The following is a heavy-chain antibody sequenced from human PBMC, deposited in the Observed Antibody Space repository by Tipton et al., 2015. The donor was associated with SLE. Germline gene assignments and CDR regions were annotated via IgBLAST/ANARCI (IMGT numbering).Heavy chain of an antibody. CDR1: GYNFIGYT. Sequence: QSGAEVKKPGASVRVSCKASGYNFIGYTIHWLRQAPGQGLEWVGWINPISGATHYAQKFQGGVRLSRDTSINTVYMQMTSLTSDDTAIYYCARDGCGGDCYGGYFDLWGQGTLVTVSS. CDR3: ARDGCGGDCYGGYFDL. J-gene: IGHJ4*02. D-gene: IGHD2-21*02. V-gene: IGHV1-2*02. CDR2: INPISGAT.